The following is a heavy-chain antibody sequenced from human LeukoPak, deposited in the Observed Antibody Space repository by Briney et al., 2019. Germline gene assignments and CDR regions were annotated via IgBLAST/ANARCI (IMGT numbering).Heavy chain of an antibody. Sequence: ASVKVSCKASGYTFTGHYIHWVRQAPGQGLEWMGWIDPNSGATTYAQKFQGRVTMTRDTSISTAYMELSRLRSDDTAVYYCARASSSGWYSPDYWGQGTLVTVSS. CDR1: GYTFTGHY. CDR2: IDPNSGAT. D-gene: IGHD6-19*01. V-gene: IGHV1-2*02. CDR3: ARASSSGWYSPDY. J-gene: IGHJ4*02.